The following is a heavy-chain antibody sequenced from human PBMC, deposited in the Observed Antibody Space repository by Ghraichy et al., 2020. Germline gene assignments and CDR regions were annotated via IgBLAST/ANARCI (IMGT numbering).Heavy chain of an antibody. V-gene: IGHV4-34*01. CDR1: GGSFTSYY. D-gene: IGHD6-13*01. Sequence: SQTRSLTCAVYGGSFTSYYWSWIRQPPGKGLEWIGEINHWGSTTYNPSLKSRVTLSVDRSKDQFSLKLSSVTAADTAVFYCARGRKSSQQLVPLPFDYWGQGTLLTVSS. J-gene: IGHJ4*02. CDR2: INHWGST. CDR3: ARGRKSSQQLVPLPFDY.